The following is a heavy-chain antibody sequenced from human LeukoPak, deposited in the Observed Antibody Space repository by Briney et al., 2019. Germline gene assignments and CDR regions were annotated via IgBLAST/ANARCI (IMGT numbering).Heavy chain of an antibody. Sequence: SETLSLTCTVSGGSIRSSYYYWGWIRQPPGKGLEWIGSIYDSGSTYCNPSLKSRVTISVDTSKNQFSLKLNSVTAADTAVYYCARAGYCSGGSCGEGFDYWGQGTLVTVSS. J-gene: IGHJ4*02. D-gene: IGHD2-15*01. CDR3: ARAGYCSGGSCGEGFDY. CDR2: IYDSGST. CDR1: GGSIRSSYYY. V-gene: IGHV4-39*01.